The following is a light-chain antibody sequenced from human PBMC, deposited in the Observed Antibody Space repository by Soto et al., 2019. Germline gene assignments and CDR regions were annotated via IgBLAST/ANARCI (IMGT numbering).Light chain of an antibody. CDR1: NSNIGKNT. V-gene: IGLV1-44*01. CDR3: AAWDDSMNGHVV. J-gene: IGLJ2*01. Sequence: QSALTQPPSTSATPGQRLSISCSGSNSNIGKNTVNWYQQLPRTAPKLLIYSNNQRPSGVPDRFSGSKSGTSASLAISGLQSEDEADYYCAAWDDSMNGHVVFGGGTKVTVL. CDR2: SNN.